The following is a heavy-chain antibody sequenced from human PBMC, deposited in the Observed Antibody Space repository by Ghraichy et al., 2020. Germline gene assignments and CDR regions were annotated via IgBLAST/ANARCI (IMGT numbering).Heavy chain of an antibody. D-gene: IGHD4-23*01. J-gene: IGHJ6*02. CDR1: GGSFSGYY. CDR2: INHGGDT. V-gene: IGHV4-34*01. Sequence: SETLSLTCAVYGGSFSGYYWSWIRQTPGKGLEWIGEINHGGDTSYNPSLKSRVTISVDTSKTQISLKMISLTAADTAVYYCARGGVTVVVPDYYGLDVWGQGTTVTVAS. CDR3: ARGGVTVVVPDYYGLDV.